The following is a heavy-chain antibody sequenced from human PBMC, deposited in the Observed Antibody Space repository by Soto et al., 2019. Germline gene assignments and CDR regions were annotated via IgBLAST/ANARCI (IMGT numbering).Heavy chain of an antibody. D-gene: IGHD4-4*01. V-gene: IGHV1-8*01. CDR1: GYTFTSYD. CDR3: ASAVKGSNHYYGMDV. CDR2: MNPNSGNT. J-gene: IGHJ6*02. Sequence: GPSVKVSCKASGYTFTSYDINWVRQATGQGLEWMGWMNPNSGNTGYAQKFQGRVTMTRNTSISTAYMELSSLRSEDTAVYYCASAVKGSNHYYGMDVWGQGTTVTVSS.